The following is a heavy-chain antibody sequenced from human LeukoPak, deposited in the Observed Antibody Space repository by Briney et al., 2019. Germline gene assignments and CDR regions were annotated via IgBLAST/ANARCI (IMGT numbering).Heavy chain of an antibody. CDR2: IYYSGST. Sequence: PSETLSLTCTVSGGPISSSYWGWIRQPPGKGLEWIGYIYYSGSTNYNPSLKSRVTISVDTSKNQFSLKLSSVTAADTAVYYCARQGKYYDILTGYQSLSWFDPWGQGTLVTVSS. CDR3: ARQGKYYDILTGYQSLSWFDP. CDR1: GGPISSSY. D-gene: IGHD3-9*01. J-gene: IGHJ5*02. V-gene: IGHV4-59*01.